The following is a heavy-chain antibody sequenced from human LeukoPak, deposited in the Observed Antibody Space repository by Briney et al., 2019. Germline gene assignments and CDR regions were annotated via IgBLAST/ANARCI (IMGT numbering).Heavy chain of an antibody. CDR1: GYTFTSYP. Sequence: ASVKVSCKASGYTFTSYPISWVRRAPGQGLEWMVWITTYNGYTKYAQKLQDRVTMTTDTTTTTAYMDLRGLRSDDTAVYYCARGYDYGDYVGDFDYWGQGTLVTVSS. CDR2: ITTYNGYT. D-gene: IGHD4-17*01. J-gene: IGHJ4*02. V-gene: IGHV1-18*01. CDR3: ARGYDYGDYVGDFDY.